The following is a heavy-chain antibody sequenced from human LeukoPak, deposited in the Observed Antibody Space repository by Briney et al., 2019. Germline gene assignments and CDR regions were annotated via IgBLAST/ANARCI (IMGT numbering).Heavy chain of an antibody. V-gene: IGHV4-59*01. CDR3: ARGDYNQGPFDY. J-gene: IGHJ4*02. CDR2: IYYSGST. D-gene: IGHD4-11*01. Sequence: SETLSLTCTVSGGSISSYYWSWIRQPPGKGLEWIGYIYYSGSTNYNPSLKSRVTISVDTSKNQFSLKLSSVTAADTAVYYCARGDYNQGPFDYWGQGTLVTVSS. CDR1: GGSISSYY.